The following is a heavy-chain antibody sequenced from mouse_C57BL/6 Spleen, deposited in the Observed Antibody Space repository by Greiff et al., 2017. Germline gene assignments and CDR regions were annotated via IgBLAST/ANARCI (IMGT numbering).Heavy chain of an antibody. CDR2: IDPSDSYT. D-gene: IGHD2-1*01. CDR1: GYTFTSYW. V-gene: IGHV1-50*01. CDR3: GIYYGNYGGFDY. J-gene: IGHJ2*01. Sequence: QVQLQQPGAELVKPGASVKLSCKASGYTFTSYWMQWVKQRPGQGLAWIGEIDPSDSYTNYNQKFKGKATLTVDTSSSTAYMQLSSLTSEDSAVDYCGIYYGNYGGFDYWGQGTTLTVSS.